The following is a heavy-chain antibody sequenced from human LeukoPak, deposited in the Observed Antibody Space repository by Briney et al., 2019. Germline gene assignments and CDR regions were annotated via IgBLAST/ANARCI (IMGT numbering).Heavy chain of an antibody. CDR1: GGSISSYY. D-gene: IGHD5-24*01. J-gene: IGHJ4*02. V-gene: IGHV4-59*01. Sequence: SETLSLTCTVSGGSISSYYWSWIRQPPGKGLEWIGYIYYSGSTNYNPSLKSRVTISVDTSKNQFSLRLSSVTAADTAVYYCARERRDGYKVYFDYWGQGTLVTVSS. CDR3: ARERRDGYKVYFDY. CDR2: IYYSGST.